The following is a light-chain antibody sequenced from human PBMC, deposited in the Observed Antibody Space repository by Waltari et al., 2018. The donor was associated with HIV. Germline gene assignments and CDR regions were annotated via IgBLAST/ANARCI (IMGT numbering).Light chain of an antibody. CDR2: YDT. Sequence: SYVLTQPPSVSVAPGKTASITCGGDHIGGKSVHWFQQKPGRAPVLVIYYDTDRPSGIPERFSGSNSGNTAALTISGVEAGDEADYYCQVWDSSSEHPVFGGGTKLTVL. CDR1: HIGGKS. J-gene: IGLJ2*01. CDR3: QVWDSSSEHPV. V-gene: IGLV3-21*04.